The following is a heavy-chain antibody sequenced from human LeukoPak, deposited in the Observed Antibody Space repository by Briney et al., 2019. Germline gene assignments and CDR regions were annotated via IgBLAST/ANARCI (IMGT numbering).Heavy chain of an antibody. D-gene: IGHD3-3*01. CDR2: ISSSGSTI. V-gene: IGHV3-48*03. Sequence: PGGSLRLSCAAAGFTFSSYEMNWVRQAPGKGLEWVSYISSSGSTIYYADSVKGRFTISRDNAQNSLYLQMNSLRAEDTAVYYCARDKEYYDFWSGYSRYMDVWGKGTTVTVSS. J-gene: IGHJ6*03. CDR1: GFTFSSYE. CDR3: ARDKEYYDFWSGYSRYMDV.